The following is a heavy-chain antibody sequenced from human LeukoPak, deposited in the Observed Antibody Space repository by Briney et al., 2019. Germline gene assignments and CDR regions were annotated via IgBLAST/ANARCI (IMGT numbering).Heavy chain of an antibody. CDR2: TDTDGRST. CDR1: GFTLRSYW. V-gene: IGHV3-74*01. D-gene: IGHD1-26*01. CDR3: AKDGVQYSGSYYLPTFCDY. J-gene: IGHJ4*02. Sequence: GGSLRLSCAVSGFTLRSYWTHWVRQIPGKGLVWVSRTDTDGRSTNYADSVKGRFTISRDNAKNTLYLQMNSLRAEDTAVYYCAKDGVQYSGSYYLPTFCDYWGQGTLVTVSS.